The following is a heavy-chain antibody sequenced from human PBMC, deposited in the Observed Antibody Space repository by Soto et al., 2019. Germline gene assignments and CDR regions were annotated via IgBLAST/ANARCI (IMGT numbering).Heavy chain of an antibody. CDR1: GFTFSSYA. CDR2: ISGSGATS. D-gene: IGHD3-22*01. V-gene: IGHV3-23*01. Sequence: EVQLLESGGGLVHPGGSLRLSCAASGFTFSSYAMGWVRQAPGKGLEWVSGISGSGATSYYADSVKGRFTISRDNSKNALYLQMNSLRAEDTAVYFCAKDWARHSSSPDTFDYWGQGTLATVSS. J-gene: IGHJ4*02. CDR3: AKDWARHSSSPDTFDY.